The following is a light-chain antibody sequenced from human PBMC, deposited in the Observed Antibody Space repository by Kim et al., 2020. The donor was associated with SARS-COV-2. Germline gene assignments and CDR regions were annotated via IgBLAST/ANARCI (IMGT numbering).Light chain of an antibody. Sequence: SYELTQPPSVSVSPGQTASITCSGDKLGDKYACWYQQKPGQSPVLVIYEDTQRPSGIPERFSGSKSGDTATLTIGGTQAMDEADYYCQAWDSTTVIFGGGTQLNVL. J-gene: IGLJ2*01. CDR3: QAWDSTTVI. CDR2: EDT. CDR1: KLGDKY. V-gene: IGLV3-1*01.